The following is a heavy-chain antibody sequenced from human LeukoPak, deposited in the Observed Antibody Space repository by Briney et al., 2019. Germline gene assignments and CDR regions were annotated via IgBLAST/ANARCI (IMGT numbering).Heavy chain of an antibody. CDR3: ARAYRGYDSYFDY. V-gene: IGHV4-30-4*08. D-gene: IGHD5-12*01. Sequence: PSETLSLTCTVSGGSISSGDYYWSWIRQPPGKGLEWIGYIYYSGSTYYNPSLKSRVTISVDTSKNQFSLKLSSVTAADTAVYYCARAYRGYDSYFDYWGQGTLVTVSS. J-gene: IGHJ4*02. CDR2: IYYSGST. CDR1: GGSISSGDYY.